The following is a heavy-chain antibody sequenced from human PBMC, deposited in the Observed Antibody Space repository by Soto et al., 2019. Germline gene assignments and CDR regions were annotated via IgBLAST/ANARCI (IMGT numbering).Heavy chain of an antibody. CDR1: GGSISSYG. CDR2: IYYRGNT. D-gene: IGHD3-9*01. V-gene: IGHV4-59*08. Sequence: SETLSLTCTVSGGSISSYGWNWIRQPPGKGLEWIGYIYYRGNTNYNPSLKSRVTISVDTSKNQFSLKLSSVTAADTAVYYCARQPGYYDILTGYSTYYFDYWGQGTPLTVSS. J-gene: IGHJ4*02. CDR3: ARQPGYYDILTGYSTYYFDY.